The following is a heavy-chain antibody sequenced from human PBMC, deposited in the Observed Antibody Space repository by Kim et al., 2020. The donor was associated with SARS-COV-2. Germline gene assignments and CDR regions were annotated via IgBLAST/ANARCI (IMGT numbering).Heavy chain of an antibody. J-gene: IGHJ4*02. V-gene: IGHV7-4-1*02. Sequence: TYDRGFTGRFVFSLDTSVSTEYLQISSLKAEDTAVYYCARDYSSGWFFDYWGQGTLVTVSS. CDR3: ARDYSSGWFFDY. D-gene: IGHD6-19*01.